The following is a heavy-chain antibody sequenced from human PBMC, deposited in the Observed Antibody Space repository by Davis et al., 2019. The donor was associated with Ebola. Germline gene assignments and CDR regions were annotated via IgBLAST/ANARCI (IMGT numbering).Heavy chain of an antibody. J-gene: IGHJ4*02. CDR3: ATVGPPDTAMASFDY. D-gene: IGHD5-18*01. CDR2: ISGHNGNA. Sequence: ASVKVSCKASGYTFTSYAMNWVRQAPGQGLEWMGWISGHNGNAKYAQKFQGRVTMTTDTSTSTAYMELRSLRSDDTAVYYCATVGPPDTAMASFDYWGQGTLVTVSS. V-gene: IGHV1-18*01. CDR1: GYTFTSYA.